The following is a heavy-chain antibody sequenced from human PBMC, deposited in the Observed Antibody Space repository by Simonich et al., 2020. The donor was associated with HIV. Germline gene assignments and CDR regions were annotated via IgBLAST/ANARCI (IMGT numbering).Heavy chain of an antibody. D-gene: IGHD6-13*01. CDR3: ARGPQQLGPVFDAFDI. J-gene: IGHJ3*02. CDR2: INPNSGDT. CDR1: GYTFTGYY. V-gene: IGHV1-2*02. Sequence: QVQLVQSGAEVKKPGASVKVSCKASGYTFTGYYMPWVRQAPGQGLEVMGLINPNSGDTNYEQKFQGRVTMTRDTSISTAYMELRKLRSYDTAVYYCARGPQQLGPVFDAFDIWGQGTMVTVSS.